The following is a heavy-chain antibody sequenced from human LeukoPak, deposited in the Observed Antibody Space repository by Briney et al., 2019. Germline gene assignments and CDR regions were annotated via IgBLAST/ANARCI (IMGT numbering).Heavy chain of an antibody. CDR3: ARANYYDSSGLDY. D-gene: IGHD3-22*01. CDR2: IYYSGST. V-gene: IGHV4-59*01. Sequence: TSETLSLTCTVSGGSISSYYWGWIRQPPGKGLEWIGYIYYSGSTNYNPSLKSRVTISVDTSKNQFSLKLSSVTAADTAVYYCARANYYDSSGLDYWGQGTLVTVSS. CDR1: GGSISSYY. J-gene: IGHJ4*02.